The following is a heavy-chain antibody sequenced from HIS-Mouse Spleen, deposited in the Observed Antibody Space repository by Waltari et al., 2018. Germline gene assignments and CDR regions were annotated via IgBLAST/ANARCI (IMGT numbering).Heavy chain of an antibody. CDR1: GYTFTGYY. Sequence: QVQLVQSGAEVKKPGASVKVSCKASGYTFTGYYMPWVRQAPGQGLAWMGWINPNSGGTNYAQKFQGRVTMTRDTSISTAYMELSRLRSDDTAVYYCAREIPYSSSWYDWYFDLWGRGTLVTVSS. D-gene: IGHD6-13*01. V-gene: IGHV1-2*02. CDR2: INPNSGGT. CDR3: AREIPYSSSWYDWYFDL. J-gene: IGHJ2*01.